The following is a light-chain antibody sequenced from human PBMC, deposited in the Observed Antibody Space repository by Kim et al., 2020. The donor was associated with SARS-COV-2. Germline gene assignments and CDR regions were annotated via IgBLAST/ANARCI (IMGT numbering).Light chain of an antibody. CDR3: QQYYNSWT. CDR2: GAS. J-gene: IGKJ1*01. Sequence: EIEMTQSPATLSVFPGERVTLFCRASETLSSHLAWYQQKPGQAPRLLIYGASIRATGTPDRFTGSESVTEFTLTINVFQSEDFAVCFCQQYYNSWTFVPRTKVDIK. CDR1: ETLSSH. V-gene: IGKV3D-15*03.